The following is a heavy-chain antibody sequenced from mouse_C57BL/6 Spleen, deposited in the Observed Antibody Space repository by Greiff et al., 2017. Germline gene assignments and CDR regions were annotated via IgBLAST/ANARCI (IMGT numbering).Heavy chain of an antibody. CDR2: INPNNGGT. J-gene: IGHJ4*01. D-gene: IGHD1-1*01. V-gene: IGHV1-26*01. Sequence: EVQLQQSGPELVKPGASVKISCKASGYTFTDYYMNWVKQSHGKSLEWIGDINPNNGGTSYNQKFKGKATLTVDKSSSTAYMGLRSLTSDDSAVYYCARGGYYGSSYYAMDYWGQVTSVTVSS. CDR1: GYTFTDYY. CDR3: ARGGYYGSSYYAMDY.